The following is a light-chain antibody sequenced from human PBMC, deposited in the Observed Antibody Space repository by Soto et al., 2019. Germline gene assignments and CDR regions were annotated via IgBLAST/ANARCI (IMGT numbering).Light chain of an antibody. Sequence: QSALTQPPSAPGSLGQSVTISCTGTSFDINYVSWFQQHLSKAPKLIICEVTKRPSGVSGRFAGSKSGNTASLTVSGLQDDDEADYYCSAYAGRDIWVFGGGTQLTVL. CDR1: SFDINY. CDR3: SAYAGRDIWV. V-gene: IGLV2-8*01. J-gene: IGLJ3*02. CDR2: EVT.